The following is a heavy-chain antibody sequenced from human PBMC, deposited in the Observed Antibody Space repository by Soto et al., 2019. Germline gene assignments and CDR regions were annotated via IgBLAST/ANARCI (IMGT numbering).Heavy chain of an antibody. CDR1: GFTFSSYG. D-gene: IGHD6-13*01. Sequence: GGSLRLSCAASGFTFSSYGMHWVRQAPGKGLEWVAVIWYDGSNKYYADSVKGRFTISRDNSKNTLYLQMNSLRAEDTAVYYCARESLVKQQLVLSKNYYYYGMDFRGQGTTVTGSS. V-gene: IGHV3-33*01. J-gene: IGHJ6*02. CDR3: ARESLVKQQLVLSKNYYYYGMDF. CDR2: IWYDGSNK.